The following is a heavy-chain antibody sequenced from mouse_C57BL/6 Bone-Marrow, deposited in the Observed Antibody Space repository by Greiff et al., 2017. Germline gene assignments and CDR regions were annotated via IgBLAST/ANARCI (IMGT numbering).Heavy chain of an antibody. CDR2: ISDGGSYT. J-gene: IGHJ3*01. D-gene: IGHD4-1*01. V-gene: IGHV5-4*01. Sequence: VQLKQSGGGLVKPGGSLKLSCAASGFTFSSYAMSWVRQTPEKRLEWVATISDGGSYTYYPDNVKGRFTISRDNAKNNLYLQMSHLKSEDTAMYYCARDGLGPPFAYWGQGTLVTVSA. CDR1: GFTFSSYA. CDR3: ARDGLGPPFAY.